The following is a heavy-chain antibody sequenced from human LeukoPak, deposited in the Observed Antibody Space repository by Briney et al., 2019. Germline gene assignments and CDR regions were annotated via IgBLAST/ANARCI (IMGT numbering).Heavy chain of an antibody. V-gene: IGHV3-23*01. J-gene: IGHJ4*02. D-gene: IGHD3-9*01. CDR1: AFTFSNYA. Sequence: GGSLRLSCTASAFTFSNYAMSWVRQAPGKGLEWVSAISGSGGSTFSADSVKARFTISRDNYRNTLYLQMNSLRAEDTAVYYCAKDVFELYDIYDHWGQGTLVTVSS. CDR3: AKDVFELYDIYDH. CDR2: ISGSGGST.